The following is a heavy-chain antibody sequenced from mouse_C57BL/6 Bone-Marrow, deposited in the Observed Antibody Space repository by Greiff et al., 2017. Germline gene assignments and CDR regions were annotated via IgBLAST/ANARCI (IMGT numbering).Heavy chain of an antibody. CDR3: ARRGFYGSSHYAMDY. V-gene: IGHV3-6*01. J-gene: IGHJ4*01. Sequence: EVKLQESGPGLVKPSQSLSLTCSVTGYSITSGYYWNWIRQFPGNKLEWMGYISYDGSNNYNPSLKNRISITRDTSKNQFFLKLNSVTTEDTATYYCARRGFYGSSHYAMDYWGQGTSVTVSS. D-gene: IGHD1-1*01. CDR2: ISYDGSN. CDR1: GYSITSGYY.